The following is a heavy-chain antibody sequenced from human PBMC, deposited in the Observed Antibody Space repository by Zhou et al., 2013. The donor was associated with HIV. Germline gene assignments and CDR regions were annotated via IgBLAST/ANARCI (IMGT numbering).Heavy chain of an antibody. J-gene: IGHJ4*02. V-gene: IGHV4-34*01. Sequence: QVQLQQWGAGLLKPSETLSLTCAVYGGSFSGYYWSWIRQPPGKGLEWIGEINHSGSTNYNPSLKSRVTISVDTSKNQFSLKLSSVTAADTAVYYCARGPRGTIFGVVRNYYFDYWGQGTLVTVSS. CDR1: GGSFSGYY. CDR2: INHSGST. CDR3: ARGPRGTIFGVVRNYYFDY. D-gene: IGHD3-3*01.